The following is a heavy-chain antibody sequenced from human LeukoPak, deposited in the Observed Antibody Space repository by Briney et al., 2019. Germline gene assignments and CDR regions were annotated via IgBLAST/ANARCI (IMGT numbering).Heavy chain of an antibody. CDR3: ARDSHCSSTSCYIYYYMDV. J-gene: IGHJ6*03. D-gene: IGHD2-2*02. CDR1: GFTFRSYS. CDR2: ISSSSSYI. V-gene: IGHV3-21*01. Sequence: PGGSLRLSCAASGFTFRSYSMNWVRQAPGKGLEWVSSISSSSSYIYYADSLRGRFTISRDNAKNSLYLQMNSLRAEDTAVYYCARDSHCSSTSCYIYYYMDVWGKGTTVTVSS.